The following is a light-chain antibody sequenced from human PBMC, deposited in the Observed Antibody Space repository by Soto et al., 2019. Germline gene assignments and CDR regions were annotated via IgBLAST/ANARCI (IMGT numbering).Light chain of an antibody. CDR3: AAWDDSLSGYV. Sequence: LTQPPSASGTPGQRVTISCSGSSSNIGSNYVYWYQQLPGTAPKLLIYRNNQRPSGVPDRFSGSKSGTSASLAISGLRSEDEADYYCAAWDDSLSGYVFGTGAKVTVL. J-gene: IGLJ1*01. CDR2: RNN. V-gene: IGLV1-47*01. CDR1: SSNIGSNY.